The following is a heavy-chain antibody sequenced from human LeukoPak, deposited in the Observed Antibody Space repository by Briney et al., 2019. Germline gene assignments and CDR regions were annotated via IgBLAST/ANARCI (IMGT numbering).Heavy chain of an antibody. Sequence: GGSLRLSWAASGFTFSSYAMSWVRQAPGKGLEWVSAISGSSSSTYYTDSVKGRFTISRDNSKNTLYLQMNGLRAEDTAVYYCAKRGTAMVQIDYWGQGTLVTVSS. CDR1: GFTFSSYA. D-gene: IGHD5-18*01. V-gene: IGHV3-23*01. CDR3: AKRGTAMVQIDY. J-gene: IGHJ4*02. CDR2: ISGSSSST.